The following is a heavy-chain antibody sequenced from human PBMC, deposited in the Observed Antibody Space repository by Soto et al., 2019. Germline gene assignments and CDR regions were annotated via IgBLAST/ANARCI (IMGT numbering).Heavy chain of an antibody. CDR2: ISAYNGNT. CDR3: ARETGYSGYLPGDH. V-gene: IGHV1-18*01. J-gene: IGHJ4*02. D-gene: IGHD5-12*01. Sequence: ASVKVSCKASGYTFMNYVISWVRQAPGQGLEWMGWISAYNGNTNYAQKLQGRVTMTTDTSTTTAYMELRSLRSDDTAVYYCARETGYSGYLPGDHWGQGTLVTVSS. CDR1: GYTFMNYV.